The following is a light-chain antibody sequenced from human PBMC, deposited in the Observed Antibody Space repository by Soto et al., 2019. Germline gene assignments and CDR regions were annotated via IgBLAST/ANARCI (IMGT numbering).Light chain of an antibody. Sequence: QPLLAQPTCASLSPGHSVAISCTGTSSDVGGYNYVSWYQQHPGKAAKLMIYEVNKRPSGVPDRFSGSKSGNTASLTVSGLQAEDEADYYCSSYAGSSNVFGTGTKVTVL. V-gene: IGLV2-8*01. CDR1: SSDVGGYNY. J-gene: IGLJ1*01. CDR2: EVN. CDR3: SSYAGSSNV.